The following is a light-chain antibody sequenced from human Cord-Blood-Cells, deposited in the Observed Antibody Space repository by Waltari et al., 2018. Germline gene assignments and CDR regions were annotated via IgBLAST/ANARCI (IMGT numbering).Light chain of an antibody. J-gene: IGLJ3*02. Sequence: NFMLTQPHSVSESPGKTVTISCTRSSGSIASNYVQWYQQRPRSSPTTVIYEDNQRPSGVPDRFSGSIDSSSNSASLTISGLKTEDEADYYCQSYDSSNSWVFGGGTKLTVL. V-gene: IGLV6-57*01. CDR2: EDN. CDR1: SGSIASNY. CDR3: QSYDSSNSWV.